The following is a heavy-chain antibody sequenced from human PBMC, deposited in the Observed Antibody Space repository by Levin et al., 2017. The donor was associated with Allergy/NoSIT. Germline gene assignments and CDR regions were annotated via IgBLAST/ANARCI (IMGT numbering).Heavy chain of an antibody. CDR1: GFTFSSYE. CDR3: ARTGGRLLLHLHAFDI. CDR2: ISSSGSTI. D-gene: IGHD3-22*01. Sequence: QPGGSLRLSCAASGFTFSSYEMNWVRQAPGKGLEWVSYISSSGSTIYYADSVKGRFTISRDNAKNSLYLQMNSLRAEDTAVYYCARTGGRLLLHLHAFDIWGQGTMVTVSS. J-gene: IGHJ3*02. V-gene: IGHV3-48*03.